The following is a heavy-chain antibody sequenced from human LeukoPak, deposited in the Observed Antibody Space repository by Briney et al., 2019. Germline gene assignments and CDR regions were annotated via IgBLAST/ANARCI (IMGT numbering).Heavy chain of an antibody. CDR2: IWDDGSKN. CDR3: VRDINSGYSGDY. D-gene: IGHD1-26*01. Sequence: GSLRLSCAASGITFSRFWMSWVRQAPGKGLEWVAVIWDDGSKNHYADSVKGRLTISRDNSKNTLYLQMNSLRAEDTAVYYCVRDINSGYSGDYWGQGALVTVSS. V-gene: IGHV3-33*08. CDR1: GITFSRFW. J-gene: IGHJ4*02.